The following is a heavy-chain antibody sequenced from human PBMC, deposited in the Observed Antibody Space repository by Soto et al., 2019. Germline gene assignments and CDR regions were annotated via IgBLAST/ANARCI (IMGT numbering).Heavy chain of an antibody. Sequence: SETLSLTCTVSGGSNIRDGYYWSWIRQHPGKGLEWIAYISYSGSSYSNPSLKSRVTISADTSKNQFSLRLTSVTAADTAVYFCERATPAGSADFWGQGTLVTVSS. D-gene: IGHD2-2*01. CDR1: GGSNIRDGYY. CDR2: ISYSGSS. J-gene: IGHJ4*02. CDR3: ERATPAGSADF. V-gene: IGHV4-31*03.